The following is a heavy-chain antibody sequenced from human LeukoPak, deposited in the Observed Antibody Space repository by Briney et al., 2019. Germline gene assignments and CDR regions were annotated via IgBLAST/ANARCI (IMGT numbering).Heavy chain of an antibody. CDR2: INHSGST. V-gene: IGHV4-34*01. Sequence: TLSLTCAVHGGSFSGYYWSWIRQPPGKGLEWIGEINHSGSTNYNPSLKSRVTISVDTSKNQFSLKLSSVTAADTAVYYCARAPSSLGIPEGYFDYWGQGTLVTVSS. CDR3: ARAPSSLGIPEGYFDY. D-gene: IGHD6-6*01. CDR1: GGSFSGYY. J-gene: IGHJ4*02.